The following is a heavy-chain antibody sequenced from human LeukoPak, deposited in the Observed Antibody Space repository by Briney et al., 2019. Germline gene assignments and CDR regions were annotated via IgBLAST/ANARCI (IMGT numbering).Heavy chain of an antibody. CDR2: IYHSGST. V-gene: IGHV4-4*02. D-gene: IGHD6-13*01. J-gene: IGHJ6*02. CDR3: ARIAAAGTLDV. Sequence: PSETLSLTCAVSGGSLSSGNWWSWVRQPPGKGLEWIGEIYHSGSTNYNPSLKSRVTISVDASKNQFSLKLSSVTAADTAVYYCARIAAAGTLDVWGQGTTVTVSS. CDR1: GGSLSSGNW.